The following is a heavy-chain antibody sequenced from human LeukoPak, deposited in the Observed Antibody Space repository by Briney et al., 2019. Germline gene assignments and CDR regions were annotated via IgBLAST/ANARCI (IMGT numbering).Heavy chain of an antibody. J-gene: IGHJ4*02. CDR2: INSDGSST. V-gene: IGHV3-74*01. D-gene: IGHD3-22*01. CDR3: ARDLNYYDSSAPGGFDY. Sequence: GGSLRLSCAASGFTFSSYWMHWVRQAPGKGLVWVSRINSDGSSTSYADSVKGRFTISRDNAKNTLYLQMNSLRAEDTDVYYCARDLNYYDSSAPGGFDYWGQGTLVTVSS. CDR1: GFTFSSYW.